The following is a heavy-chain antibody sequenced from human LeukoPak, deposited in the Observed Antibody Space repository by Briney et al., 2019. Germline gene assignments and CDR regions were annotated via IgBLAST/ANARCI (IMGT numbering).Heavy chain of an antibody. V-gene: IGHV3-30*18. Sequence: PGGSLRLSCAASGFTFSSYGMHWVRQAPGKGLEGVAVISYDGSNKYYADSVKGRFTISRDNSKNTLYLQMNSLRAEDTAVYYCAKGDYSSNQNWFDPWGQGTLVTVSS. J-gene: IGHJ5*02. D-gene: IGHD6-13*01. CDR3: AKGDYSSNQNWFDP. CDR2: ISYDGSNK. CDR1: GFTFSSYG.